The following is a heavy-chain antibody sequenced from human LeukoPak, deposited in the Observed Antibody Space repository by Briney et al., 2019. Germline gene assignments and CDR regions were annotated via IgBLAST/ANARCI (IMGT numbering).Heavy chain of an antibody. CDR2: IYWDDDK. V-gene: IGHV2-5*02. Sequence: SGPTLVKPTQTLTLTCTFSGFSLSTSGVGVGWIRQPPGKALEWLALIYWDDDKRYSPSLKSRLTITKDTSNNQVVLTMTNMDPVDTATYYCAHVYDILTGYPYFQHWGQGTLVTVSS. D-gene: IGHD3-9*01. CDR3: AHVYDILTGYPYFQH. J-gene: IGHJ1*01. CDR1: GFSLSTSGVG.